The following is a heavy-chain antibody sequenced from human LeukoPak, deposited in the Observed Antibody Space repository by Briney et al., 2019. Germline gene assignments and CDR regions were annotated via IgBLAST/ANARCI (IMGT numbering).Heavy chain of an antibody. CDR2: INPSGGST. Sequence: ASVKVSCKASGYTFTSYYMHWVRQAPGQGLEWMGIINPSGGSTSYAQEFQGRVTMTRDTSTTTVYMDLSSLRSEDTAVYYCARSVAGAGDFDYWGQGTLVTVSS. J-gene: IGHJ4*02. CDR1: GYTFTSYY. CDR3: ARSVAGAGDFDY. D-gene: IGHD1-26*01. V-gene: IGHV1-46*01.